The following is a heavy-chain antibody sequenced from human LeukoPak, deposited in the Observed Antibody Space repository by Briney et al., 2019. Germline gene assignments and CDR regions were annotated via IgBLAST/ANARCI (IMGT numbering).Heavy chain of an antibody. D-gene: IGHD5-24*01. Sequence: ASVKVSCKVSGYTLTELSMHWVRQAPGKGLEWMGGFDPEDGETIYAQKFQGRVTITEDTSTDTAYMELSSLRSEDTAVYYCATDRGLGIPPHWGQGTLVTVSS. CDR1: GYTLTELS. CDR2: FDPEDGET. CDR3: ATDRGLGIPPH. V-gene: IGHV1-24*01. J-gene: IGHJ4*02.